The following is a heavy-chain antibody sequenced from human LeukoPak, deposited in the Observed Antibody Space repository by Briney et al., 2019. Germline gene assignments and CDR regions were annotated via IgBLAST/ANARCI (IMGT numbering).Heavy chain of an antibody. V-gene: IGHV3-21*01. CDR2: ISSSSSYI. CDR3: AKVLKTYYYDSSGYYGNY. CDR1: GFTFSSYS. Sequence: PGGSLRLSCAASGFTFSSYSMNWVRQAPGKGLEWVSSISSSSSYIYYAYSVKGRFTISRDNAKNSLYLQMNSLRAEDTAVYYCAKVLKTYYYDSSGYYGNYWGQGTLVTVSS. D-gene: IGHD3-22*01. J-gene: IGHJ4*02.